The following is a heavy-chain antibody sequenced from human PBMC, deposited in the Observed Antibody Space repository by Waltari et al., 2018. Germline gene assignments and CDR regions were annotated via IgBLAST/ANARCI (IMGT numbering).Heavy chain of an antibody. J-gene: IGHJ4*02. CDR2: IYYSGSA. CDR3: ASEVGATEAADS. CDR1: Y. Sequence: YWSWIRQPPGKGLEWIGYIYYSGSAYYNPSLKSRVTISVDTSKNQFSLNLSSVTAADTAVYYCASEVGATEAADSWGQGTLVTVSS. V-gene: IGHV4-30-4*01. D-gene: IGHD1-26*01.